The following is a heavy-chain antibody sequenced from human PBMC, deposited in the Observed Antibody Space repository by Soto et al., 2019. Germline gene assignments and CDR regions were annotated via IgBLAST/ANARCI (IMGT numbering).Heavy chain of an antibody. D-gene: IGHD3-10*01. CDR3: ASSRGGRFGELLSNGMDV. Sequence: EVQLVEAGGGLIQPGGSLRLSCAASGFTVSSNYMSWVRQAPGKGLEWVSVFYSGGSTYYADSVTGRFTISRDNSKNTLYLQMNSLRAEDTAVYYCASSRGGRFGELLSNGMDVWGQGTTVTVSS. CDR2: FYSGGST. J-gene: IGHJ6*02. CDR1: GFTVSSNY. V-gene: IGHV3-53*01.